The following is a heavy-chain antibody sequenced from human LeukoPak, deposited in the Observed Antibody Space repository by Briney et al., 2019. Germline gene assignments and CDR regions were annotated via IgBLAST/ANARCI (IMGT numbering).Heavy chain of an antibody. CDR1: GFTFGDYA. Sequence: GGSLRLSCTGSGFTFGDYALSWVRQAPGKGLEWIAFIRSKTYGATTEYAASVKGRFTISRNDSNSIAYLQMNSLKTEDTAMYYRTRDESDDINSEDIQEWGQGTLVTVSS. V-gene: IGHV3-49*04. CDR3: TRDESDDINSEDIQE. D-gene: IGHD3-22*01. CDR2: IRSKTYGATT. J-gene: IGHJ1*01.